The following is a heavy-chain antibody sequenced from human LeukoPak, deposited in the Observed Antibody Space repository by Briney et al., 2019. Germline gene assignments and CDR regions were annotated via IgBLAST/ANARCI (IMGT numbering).Heavy chain of an antibody. CDR1: GDSMSSSHYC. J-gene: IGHJ4*02. D-gene: IGHD5-18*01. CDR3: ARRSLWIQLWFFDY. CDR2: IYYSGST. V-gene: IGHV4-39*01. Sequence: KASETLSLTCTVSGDSMSSSHYCWGWIRQPPGKGLEWIGSIYYSGSTYYNPSLKSRVTMSVDTSKKQFSLKLSSVTAADTAVYYCARRSLWIQLWFFDYWGQGTLVTVSS.